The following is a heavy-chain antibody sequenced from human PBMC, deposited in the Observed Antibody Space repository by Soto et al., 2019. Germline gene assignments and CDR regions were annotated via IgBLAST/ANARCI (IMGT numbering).Heavy chain of an antibody. CDR1: GFTFSSYA. CDR3: AKDLWFGSSGWYYIDH. J-gene: IGHJ4*02. CDR2: ISGSGGST. D-gene: IGHD6-19*01. Sequence: GGSLRLSCAASGFTFSSYAMSWVRQAPGKGLEWVSAISGSGGSTYYADSVKGRFTISRDNSKNTLYLQMNSLRAEDTAVYYCAKDLWFGSSGWYYIDHWGQGTLVTVSS. V-gene: IGHV3-23*01.